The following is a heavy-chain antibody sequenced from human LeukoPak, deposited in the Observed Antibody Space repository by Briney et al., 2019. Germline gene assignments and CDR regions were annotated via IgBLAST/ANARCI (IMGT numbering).Heavy chain of an antibody. D-gene: IGHD4-23*01. Sequence: PSETLSLTCTVSGGSISNYYWSWIRQPPGKGLEWIGYIYYSGSTNYNTSLKSRVTISVDMSKSHFSLKLSSVTAADTAVYYCARLYGGNSYYYGMDVWGQGTTVIVSS. V-gene: IGHV4-59*01. J-gene: IGHJ6*02. CDR3: ARLYGGNSYYYGMDV. CDR1: GGSISNYY. CDR2: IYYSGST.